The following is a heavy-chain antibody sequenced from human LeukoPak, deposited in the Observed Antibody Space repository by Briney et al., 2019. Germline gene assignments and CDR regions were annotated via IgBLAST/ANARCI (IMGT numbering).Heavy chain of an antibody. Sequence: PSETLSLTYAVYGGSFSGYYWSWIRQPPGKGLEWIGEINHSGSTNYNPSLNRLVTISVAPSKNQFSLKLTSVTAADTAVYYCARGRRRYCSGGSCYSVNWFDPWGQGTLVTVSS. J-gene: IGHJ5*02. CDR3: ARGRRRYCSGGSCYSVNWFDP. CDR1: GGSFSGYY. V-gene: IGHV4-34*01. CDR2: INHSGST. D-gene: IGHD2-15*01.